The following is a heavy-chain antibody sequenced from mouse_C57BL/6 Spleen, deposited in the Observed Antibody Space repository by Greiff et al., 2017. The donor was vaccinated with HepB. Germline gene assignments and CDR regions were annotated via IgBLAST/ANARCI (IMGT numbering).Heavy chain of an antibody. J-gene: IGHJ2*01. CDR2: IDPSDSYT. V-gene: IGHV1-69*01. CDR3: ARSDYGSSYVLDY. Sequence: VQLQQPGAELVMPGASVKLSCKASGYTFTSYWMHWVKQRPGQGLEWIGEIDPSDSYTNYNQKFKGKSTLTVDKSSSTAYMQLSSLTSEDSAVYYCARSDYGSSYVLDYWGQGTTLTVSS. D-gene: IGHD1-1*01. CDR1: GYTFTSYW.